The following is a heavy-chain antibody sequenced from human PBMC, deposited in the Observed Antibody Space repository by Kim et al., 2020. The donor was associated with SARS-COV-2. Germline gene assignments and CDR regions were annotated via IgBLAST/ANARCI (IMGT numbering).Heavy chain of an antibody. CDR2: INSGAGTT. Sequence: GGSLRLSCAASGFTFGGYAMSWVRQAPGKGLEWVSGINSGAGTTYSADSVKGRFTISRDNSKNTLYLQMNSLRAEDTAVYFCAKFSYDTSGYSPGGAFDIWGQGTMVTVSS. CDR1: GFTFGGYA. V-gene: IGHV3-23*01. CDR3: AKFSYDTSGYSPGGAFDI. J-gene: IGHJ3*02. D-gene: IGHD3-22*01.